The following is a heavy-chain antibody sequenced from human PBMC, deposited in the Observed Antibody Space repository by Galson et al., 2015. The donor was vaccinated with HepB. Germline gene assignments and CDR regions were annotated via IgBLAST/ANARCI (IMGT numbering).Heavy chain of an antibody. CDR3: ARPKYYYDSTGYLTYFDY. V-gene: IGHV2-5*02. CDR1: GFSLSTSGVG. D-gene: IGHD3-22*01. J-gene: IGHJ4*02. Sequence: PALVKPTQTLTLTCTFSGFSLSTSGVGVGWIRQPPGKALEWLALIYWDDDKRYSPSLKSRLTITKDTSKNQVVLTMTNMDPVDTATYYCARPKYYYDSTGYLTYFDYGSQGTLVTVSS. CDR2: IYWDDDK.